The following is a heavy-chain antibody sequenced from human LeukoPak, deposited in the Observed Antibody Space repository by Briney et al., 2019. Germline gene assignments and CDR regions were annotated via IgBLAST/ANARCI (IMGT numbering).Heavy chain of an antibody. D-gene: IGHD2-2*01. Sequence: PSQSLSLTCTVAGDSFSNGDYYWTWIRQPPGKGLEWIGYIYYSGSTYYNPSLKSRVTISVDRSKNQFSLKLSSMTAADTAVYYCAREGVGANNWFDPWGQGTLVTVSS. CDR3: AREGVGANNWFDP. CDR1: GDSFSNGDYY. V-gene: IGHV4-30-4*01. J-gene: IGHJ5*02. CDR2: IYYSGST.